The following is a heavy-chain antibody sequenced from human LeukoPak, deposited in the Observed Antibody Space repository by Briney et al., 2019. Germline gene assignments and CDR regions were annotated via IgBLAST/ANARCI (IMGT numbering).Heavy chain of an antibody. D-gene: IGHD3-22*01. CDR1: GYTLTELS. CDR2: INPNSGGT. J-gene: IGHJ4*02. V-gene: IGHV1-2*02. CDR3: ALVITGYFDY. Sequence: ASVKVSCKVSGYTLTELSMHWVRQAPGKGLEWMGWINPNSGGTNYAQKFQGRVTMTRDTSISTAYMELSRLRSDDTAVYYCALVITGYFDYWGQGTLVTVSS.